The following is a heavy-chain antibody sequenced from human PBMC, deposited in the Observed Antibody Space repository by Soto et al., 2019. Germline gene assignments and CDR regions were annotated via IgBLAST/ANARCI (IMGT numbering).Heavy chain of an antibody. J-gene: IGHJ4*02. Sequence: SVKVSCKASGYTFTSYAMHWVRQAPGQRLEWMGWINAGNGNTKYSQKFQGRVTITRDTSASTAYMELSSLRSEDTAVYYCARVIRGSYLPDYCGQGTLVTVSS. V-gene: IGHV1-3*01. D-gene: IGHD1-26*01. CDR3: ARVIRGSYLPDY. CDR1: GYTFTSYA. CDR2: INAGNGNT.